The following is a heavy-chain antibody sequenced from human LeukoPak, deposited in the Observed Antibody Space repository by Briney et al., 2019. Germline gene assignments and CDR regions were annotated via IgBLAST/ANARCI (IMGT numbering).Heavy chain of an antibody. Sequence: GGSLRLSCAASGFTFSSYGMHWVRQAPGKGLEWVAVISYDGSNKYYADSVKGRFTISRDNSKNTLYLQMNSLRAEDTAVYYCAKTVGAALDYWGQGTLVTVSS. CDR3: AKTVGAALDY. J-gene: IGHJ4*02. D-gene: IGHD1-26*01. CDR2: ISYDGSNK. CDR1: GFTFSSYG. V-gene: IGHV3-30*18.